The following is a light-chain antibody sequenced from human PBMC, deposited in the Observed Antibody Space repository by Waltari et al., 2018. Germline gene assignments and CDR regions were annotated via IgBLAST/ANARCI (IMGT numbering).Light chain of an antibody. V-gene: IGKV3-20*01. Sequence: ELVLTQSPRTLSLSAGERATLPCRASQSISGSYLAWYQQKPGQAPRLLIFGASIRGTGIPDKYSGSGSETDFTLTISRLDPEDSAVYYCQQYDTSPRTFGPGTKVEI. CDR2: GAS. CDR3: QQYDTSPRT. CDR1: QSISGSY. J-gene: IGKJ1*01.